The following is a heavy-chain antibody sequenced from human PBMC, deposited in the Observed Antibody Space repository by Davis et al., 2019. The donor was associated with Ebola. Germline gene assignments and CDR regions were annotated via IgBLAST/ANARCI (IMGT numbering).Heavy chain of an antibody. J-gene: IGHJ4*02. D-gene: IGHD4-17*01. CDR1: GGSISSYY. CDR2: IYYSGST. V-gene: IGHV4-59*01. CDR3: ARADGDYVHFDY. Sequence: SETLSLTCTVSGGSISSYYWSWIRQPPGKGLEWIGYIYYSGSTNYNPSLKSRVTMSVDTSKTQFSLKVSSVTAADTAVYYCARADGDYVHFDYWGQGILVTVSS.